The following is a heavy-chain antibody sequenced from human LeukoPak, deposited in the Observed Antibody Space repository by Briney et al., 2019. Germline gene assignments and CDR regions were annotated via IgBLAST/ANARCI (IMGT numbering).Heavy chain of an antibody. J-gene: IGHJ4*02. D-gene: IGHD1/OR15-1a*01. Sequence: GESLKISCKGSGYRFNTYWIGWVRQMPGKGLEWMGIIFPGDSDTIYSPSFQGQVTISADKSLSTAYLQWSSLKASDSAMYYCATSESQTKFDFWGQGTLVTASS. CDR2: IFPGDSDT. CDR1: GYRFNTYW. CDR3: ATSESQTKFDF. V-gene: IGHV5-51*01.